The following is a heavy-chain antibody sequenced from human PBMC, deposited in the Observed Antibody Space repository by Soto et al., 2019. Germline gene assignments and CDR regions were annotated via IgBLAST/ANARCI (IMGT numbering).Heavy chain of an antibody. J-gene: IGHJ6*02. CDR3: AKDTGTGYYYYGMDV. CDR2: ISGSGGST. Sequence: GESLKISCAASGFTFSSYAMSWVRQAPAKGLEWVSAISGSGGSTYYADSVKGRFTISRDNSKNTLYLQMNSLRAEDTAVYYCAKDTGTGYYYYGMDVWGQGTTVTVSS. V-gene: IGHV3-23*01. D-gene: IGHD1-1*01. CDR1: GFTFSSYA.